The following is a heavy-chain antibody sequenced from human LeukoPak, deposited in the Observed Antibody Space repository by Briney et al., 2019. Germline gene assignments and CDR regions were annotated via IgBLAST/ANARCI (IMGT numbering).Heavy chain of an antibody. CDR1: GGSFSGYY. CDR3: ARLGYCSGGSCAQFDY. D-gene: IGHD2-15*01. CDR2: INHSGST. Sequence: SETLSLTCAVYGGSFSGYYWSWIRQPPGKGLEWIGEINHSGSTNYNPSLKSRVTISVDTSKNQFSLKPSSVTAADTAVYYCARLGYCSGGSCAQFDYWGQGTLVTVSS. V-gene: IGHV4-34*01. J-gene: IGHJ4*02.